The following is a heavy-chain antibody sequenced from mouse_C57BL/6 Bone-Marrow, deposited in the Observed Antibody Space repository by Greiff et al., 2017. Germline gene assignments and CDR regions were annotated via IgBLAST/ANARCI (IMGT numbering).Heavy chain of an antibody. CDR3: ARQGGFAY. CDR2: ISSGGSYT. CDR1: GFTFSSYG. V-gene: IGHV5-6*02. Sequence: EVMLVESGGDLVKPGGSLKLSCAASGFTFSSYGMSWVRQTPDKRLEWVATISSGGSYTYYPDSVKGRFTISRDNAKNTLYLQMSSLKSEDTAMYYCARQGGFAYWGQGTLVTVS. J-gene: IGHJ3*01.